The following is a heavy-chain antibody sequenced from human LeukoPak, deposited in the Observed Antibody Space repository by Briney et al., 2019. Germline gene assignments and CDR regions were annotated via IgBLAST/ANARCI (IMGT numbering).Heavy chain of an antibody. CDR2: ISSKSEHI. J-gene: IGHJ6*02. V-gene: IGHV3-21*01. Sequence: PGGSLRLSCAASGFTFNVFSMNWIRQAPGKGLEWVSSISSKSEHILYSDSVKDRFTISRDNAKNSLYLQMNSLRVEDTAIYYRTRFESDFAYYYGMDVWGQGTTVTVSS. CDR1: GFTFNVFS. CDR3: TRFESDFAYYYGMDV. D-gene: IGHD2-21*01.